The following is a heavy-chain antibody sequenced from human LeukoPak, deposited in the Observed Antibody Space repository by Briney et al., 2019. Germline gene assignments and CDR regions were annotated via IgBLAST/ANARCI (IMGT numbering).Heavy chain of an antibody. V-gene: IGHV4-34*01. Sequence: PSETLSLTCAVYGGSLSGYYWSWIRQPPGKGLEWIGEINHSGSTNYNPSLKSRVTISVDTSKNQFSLKLSSVTAADTAVYYCARIMVRGVTPHYYYMDVWGKGTTVTISS. CDR1: GGSLSGYY. CDR3: ARIMVRGVTPHYYYMDV. CDR2: INHSGST. J-gene: IGHJ6*03. D-gene: IGHD3-10*01.